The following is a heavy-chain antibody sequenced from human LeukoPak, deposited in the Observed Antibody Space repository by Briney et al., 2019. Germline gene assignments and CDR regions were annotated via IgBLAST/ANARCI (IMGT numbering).Heavy chain of an antibody. Sequence: PGGSLRLSCAASGFTFNTCWMSWVRQAPGKGLEWVANIKQDGSETHYVDSVKGRFTVSRDNAKNSLYLQMNSLRAEDTAVYYCASSSWYGFQHWGQGTLVTVSS. D-gene: IGHD6-13*01. CDR3: ASSSWYGFQH. CDR1: GFTFNTCW. CDR2: IKQDGSET. V-gene: IGHV3-7*01. J-gene: IGHJ1*01.